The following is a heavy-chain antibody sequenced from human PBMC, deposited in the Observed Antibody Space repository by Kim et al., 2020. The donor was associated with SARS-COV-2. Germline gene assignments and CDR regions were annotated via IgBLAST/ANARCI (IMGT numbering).Heavy chain of an antibody. V-gene: IGHV3-30-3*01. CDR2: ISHDGSSK. J-gene: IGHJ4*03. Sequence: GGSLILSCAASGFTFSSYPMHWVRQTPGKGLGWVALISHDGSSKHYADSVKDRFTISRDNSKNTLYLQMNSLRAEDTAVYYCARGDTIIGTHFDNWGHGTLVTVSS. D-gene: IGHD1-20*01. CDR1: GFTFSSYP. CDR3: ARGDTIIGTHFDN.